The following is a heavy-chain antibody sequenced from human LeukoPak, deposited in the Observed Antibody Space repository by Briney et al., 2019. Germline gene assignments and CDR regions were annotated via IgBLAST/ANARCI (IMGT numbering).Heavy chain of an antibody. D-gene: IGHD1-26*01. CDR2: ISGGGGDT. Sequence: GGSLRLSCAASGFTVSSNYMSWVRQAPGKGLQWVSAISGGGGDTHYADSVKGRFTISRDNSKNTLYLQMNSLRAEDTAVYYCARGGSYLSAFDIWGQGTMVTVSS. V-gene: IGHV3-23*01. CDR1: GFTVSSNY. J-gene: IGHJ3*02. CDR3: ARGGSYLSAFDI.